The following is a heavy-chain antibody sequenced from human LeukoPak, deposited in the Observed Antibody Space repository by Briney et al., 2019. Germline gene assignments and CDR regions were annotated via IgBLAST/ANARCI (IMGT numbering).Heavy chain of an antibody. CDR3: AREGSYGYNYYYYMDV. CDR2: ISAYNGNT. V-gene: IGHV1-18*01. D-gene: IGHD5-18*01. CDR1: GYTYTGYG. Sequence: ASVKVSCKASGYTYTGYGISWVRQAPGQGLEWMGWISAYNGNTNYAQKLQGRVTMTTDTSTSTAYMELRSLRSDDTAVYYCAREGSYGYNYYYYMDVWGKGTTVTVSS. J-gene: IGHJ6*03.